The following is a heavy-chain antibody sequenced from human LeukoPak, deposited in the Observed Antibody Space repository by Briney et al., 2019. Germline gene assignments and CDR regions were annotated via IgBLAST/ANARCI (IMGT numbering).Heavy chain of an antibody. V-gene: IGHV1-18*01. Sequence: VASVTVSCTASGGTFSSYAISWVRQAPGRGLEWMGWISAYNGNTNYAQKLQGRVTMTTDTSTSTAYMELRSLRSDDTAVYYCARVYDILTGYLWDYWGQGTLVTVSS. CDR1: GGTFSSYA. CDR3: ARVYDILTGYLWDY. J-gene: IGHJ4*02. CDR2: ISAYNGNT. D-gene: IGHD3-9*01.